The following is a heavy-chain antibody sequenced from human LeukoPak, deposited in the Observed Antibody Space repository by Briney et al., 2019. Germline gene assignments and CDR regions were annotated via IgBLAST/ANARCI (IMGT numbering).Heavy chain of an antibody. Sequence: PGGSLRLSCAASGFTFSSYAMSWVRQAPGKGLEWVSAISGSGGSTYYADSVKGRFAISRDDSKNTLHLQMNSLRAEDTAIYSCAKGVGTSAYSALGFWGQGTLVTVSS. J-gene: IGHJ4*02. D-gene: IGHD3-22*01. V-gene: IGHV3-23*01. CDR3: AKGVGTSAYSALGF. CDR1: GFTFSSYA. CDR2: ISGSGGST.